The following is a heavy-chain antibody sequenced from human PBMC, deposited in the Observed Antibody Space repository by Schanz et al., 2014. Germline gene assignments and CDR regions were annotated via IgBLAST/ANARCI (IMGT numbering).Heavy chain of an antibody. J-gene: IGHJ5*02. Sequence: QVQLQQWGAGLLKPSETLSLTCAVYGGSFSGYYWSWIRQHPGKGLEWIGYIYYSGSTNYNPSLKSRVTISVDKPKKQFSLKVTSMTAADTAVYYCARGHHPHGITVAARGFDPWGQGTLVTVSS. V-gene: IGHV4-34*01. D-gene: IGHD6-19*01. CDR3: ARGHHPHGITVAARGFDP. CDR1: GGSFSGYY. CDR2: IYYSGST.